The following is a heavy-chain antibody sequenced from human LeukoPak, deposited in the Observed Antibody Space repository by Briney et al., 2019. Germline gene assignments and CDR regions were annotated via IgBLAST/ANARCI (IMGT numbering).Heavy chain of an antibody. CDR2: INPYSGGT. CDR1: GYTFTGYY. J-gene: IGHJ4*02. Sequence: ASVNVSCKASGYTFTGYYMHWVRQAPGPGLEWMGWINPYSGGTNYAQTLQGRVTMTRDTAISTAYMDMSKLRSDDTAVYDWARDMEESDYYDSSKGFDYWGQGTLVTVSS. V-gene: IGHV1-2*02. D-gene: IGHD3-22*01. CDR3: ARDMEESDYYDSSKGFDY.